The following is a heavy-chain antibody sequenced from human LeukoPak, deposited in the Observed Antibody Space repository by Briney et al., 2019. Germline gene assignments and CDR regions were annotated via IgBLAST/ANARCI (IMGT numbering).Heavy chain of an antibody. CDR3: ARATVDAFDI. CDR2: INPSGGST. J-gene: IGHJ3*02. CDR1: GGTFRSNA. V-gene: IGHV1-46*01. Sequence: SVKVSCKASGGTFRSNAISWVRQAPGQGLEWMGIINPSGGSTSYAQKFQGRVTMTRDTSTSTVYMELSSLRSEDTAVYYCARATVDAFDIWGQGTMVTGSS.